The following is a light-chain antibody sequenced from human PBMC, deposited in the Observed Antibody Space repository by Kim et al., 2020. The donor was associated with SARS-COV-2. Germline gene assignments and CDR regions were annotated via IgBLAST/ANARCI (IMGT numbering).Light chain of an antibody. CDR3: QAWDGTTVV. J-gene: IGLJ3*02. V-gene: IGLV3-1*01. CDR2: HDA. Sequence: GDKYASWYKQKAGRTPVLVIFHDAKRPSGIPERFSGSNSANTATLSISGTQAVDEADYYCQAWDGTTVVFGGGTKVTVL. CDR1: GDKY.